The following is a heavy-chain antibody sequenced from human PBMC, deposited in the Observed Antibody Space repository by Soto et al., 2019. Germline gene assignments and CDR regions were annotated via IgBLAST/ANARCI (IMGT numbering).Heavy chain of an antibody. J-gene: IGHJ4*02. Sequence: TSETLSLTCTVPGGSISSYYWSWIRQPAGKGLEWIGRIYTSGSTNYNPSLKSRVTMSVDTSKNQFSLKLSSVTAADTAVYYCARADCTNGVCYDFDYWGQGALVTVSS. CDR2: IYTSGST. CDR3: ARADCTNGVCYDFDY. CDR1: GGSISSYY. V-gene: IGHV4-4*07. D-gene: IGHD2-8*01.